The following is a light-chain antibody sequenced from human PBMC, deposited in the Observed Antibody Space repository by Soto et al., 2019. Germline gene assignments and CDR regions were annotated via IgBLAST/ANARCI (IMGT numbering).Light chain of an antibody. J-gene: IGKJ4*01. CDR1: QDISSW. Sequence: IQMTQSPSSVSASVGDRVTITCRASQDISSWLAWYQQKPGKAPKLLIYSSSSLQSGVPSRFSGSGSGTDFTLTMTSLLPEELANYYCQQANGFPFSFGEGTKVAIK. V-gene: IGKV1-12*01. CDR3: QQANGFPFS. CDR2: SSS.